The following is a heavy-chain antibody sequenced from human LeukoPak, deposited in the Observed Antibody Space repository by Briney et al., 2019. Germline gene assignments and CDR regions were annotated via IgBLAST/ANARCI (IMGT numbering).Heavy chain of an antibody. CDR3: ARNYYDSSGYYLFDAFDI. CDR1: GDSVSSGYYY. Sequence: PSETLSPTCTVSGDSVSSGYYYWSWIRQPPGKGLEWIGNIYYTGSTNYNPSLKSRVTISVDTSKNQFPLKLNSVTAADMAVYYCARNYYDSSGYYLFDAFDIWGQGTMVTVSS. V-gene: IGHV4-61*01. J-gene: IGHJ3*02. CDR2: IYYTGST. D-gene: IGHD3-22*01.